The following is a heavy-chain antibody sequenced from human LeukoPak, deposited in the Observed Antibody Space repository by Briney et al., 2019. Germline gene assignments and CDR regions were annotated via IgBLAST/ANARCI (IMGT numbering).Heavy chain of an antibody. D-gene: IGHD3-22*01. CDR1: GFTFSSYE. J-gene: IGHJ4*02. CDR2: ISSSGSTI. CDR3: ARGHFDSSGTFDY. V-gene: IGHV3-48*03. Sequence: GGSLRLSCAASGFTFSSYEMNWVRQAPGKWLEWVSYISSSGSTIYYADSVKGRFTISRDNAKNSMYLQMYSLRAEDTAVYYCARGHFDSSGTFDYWGQGTLVTVSS.